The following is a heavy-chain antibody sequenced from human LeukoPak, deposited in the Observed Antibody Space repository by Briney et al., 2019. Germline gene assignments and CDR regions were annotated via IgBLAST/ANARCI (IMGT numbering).Heavy chain of an antibody. CDR2: IYPGDSDT. D-gene: IGHD3-22*01. Sequence: PGESLKISCKGSGYSFTSYWIGWVRQMPGKGLEWMGIIYPGDSDTRYSPSFQGQVTISADKSISTAYLQWSSLKASDTAMYYCARHYYDTEEGWEEHYYMDVWGKGTTVTISS. V-gene: IGHV5-51*01. J-gene: IGHJ6*03. CDR3: ARHYYDTEEGWEEHYYMDV. CDR1: GYSFTSYW.